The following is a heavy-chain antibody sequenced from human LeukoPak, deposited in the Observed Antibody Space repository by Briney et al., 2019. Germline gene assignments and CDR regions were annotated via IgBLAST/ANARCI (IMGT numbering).Heavy chain of an antibody. CDR3: ARGDYDSSGYYSPLDY. V-gene: IGHV4-30-2*01. D-gene: IGHD3-22*01. CDR1: GGSISSGGYS. CDR2: IYHSGST. Sequence: SQTLSLTCAVSGGSISSGGYSWSWIRQPPGKGLEWIGYIYHSGSTYYNPSLKSRVTMSVDRSKNQFSLKLSSVTAADTAVYYCARGDYDSSGYYSPLDYWGQGTLVTVSS. J-gene: IGHJ4*02.